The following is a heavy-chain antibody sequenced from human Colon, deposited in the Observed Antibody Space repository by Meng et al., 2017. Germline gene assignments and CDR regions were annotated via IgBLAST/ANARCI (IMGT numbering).Heavy chain of an antibody. CDR2: SNTKTGNP. V-gene: IGHV7-4-1*02. CDR3: AREGSDSWIDY. CDR1: GYLFSYYA. J-gene: IGHJ4*02. D-gene: IGHD6-13*01. Sequence: QVQPVQSGSELKKPGASVKVTCKTSGYLFSYYAMNGVRQAPGRGLEWMGWSNTKTGNPTYAQAFTGRFVFSLDTSVSTAYLQINDLKADDTAVYYCAREGSDSWIDYWGQGTLVTVSS.